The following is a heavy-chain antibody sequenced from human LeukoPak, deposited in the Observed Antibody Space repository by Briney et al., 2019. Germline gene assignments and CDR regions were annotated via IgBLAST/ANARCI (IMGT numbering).Heavy chain of an antibody. Sequence: ASVKVSCKASGYTFTGYYMHWVRQAPGQGLEWMGWINPDSGGTNYAQKFQGRVTMTRDTSISTAYMELSRLRSDDTAVYYCARGTGRLLLPFGYWGQGTLVTVSS. CDR2: INPDSGGT. J-gene: IGHJ4*02. CDR3: ARGTGRLLLPFGY. D-gene: IGHD3-22*01. V-gene: IGHV1-2*02. CDR1: GYTFTGYY.